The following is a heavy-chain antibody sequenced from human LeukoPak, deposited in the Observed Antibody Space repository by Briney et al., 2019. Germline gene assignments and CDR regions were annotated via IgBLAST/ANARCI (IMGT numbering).Heavy chain of an antibody. J-gene: IGHJ4*02. V-gene: IGHV3-74*01. CDR1: GFTFSSSA. Sequence: GGSLRLSCAASGFTFSSSAMSWVRQAPGKGLVWVSRINSDGSSTSYADSVKGRFTISRDNAKNTLYLQMNSLRAEDTAVYYCARSYYYGSGSYSYWGQGTLVTVSS. D-gene: IGHD3-10*01. CDR3: ARSYYYGSGSYSY. CDR2: INSDGSST.